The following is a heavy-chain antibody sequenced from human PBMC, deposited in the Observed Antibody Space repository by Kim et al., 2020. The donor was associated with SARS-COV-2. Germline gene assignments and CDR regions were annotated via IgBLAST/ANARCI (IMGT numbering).Heavy chain of an antibody. CDR3: AKDGGIPRGRQLLPGVNWFDP. Sequence: GGSLRLSCAASGFTFDDYTMHWVRQAPGKGLEWVSLISWDGGSTYYADSVKGRFTISRDNSKNSLYLQMNSLRTEDTALYYCAKDGGIPRGRQLLPGVNWFDPWGQGTLVTVSS. CDR2: ISWDGGST. CDR1: GFTFDDYT. D-gene: IGHD2-2*01. V-gene: IGHV3-43*01. J-gene: IGHJ5*02.